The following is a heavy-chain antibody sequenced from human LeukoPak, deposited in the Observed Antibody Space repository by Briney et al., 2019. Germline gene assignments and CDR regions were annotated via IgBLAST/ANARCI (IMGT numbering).Heavy chain of an antibody. CDR2: IYTSGST. Sequence: SETLSLTCTASGGSISSYYWSWIRQPAGKGLEWIGRIYTSGSTNYNPSLKSRVTMSVDTSKNQFSLKLSSVTAADTAVYYCARDSTSGSYPNWFDPWGQGTLVTVSS. CDR1: GGSISSYY. D-gene: IGHD1-26*01. J-gene: IGHJ5*02. CDR3: ARDSTSGSYPNWFDP. V-gene: IGHV4-4*07.